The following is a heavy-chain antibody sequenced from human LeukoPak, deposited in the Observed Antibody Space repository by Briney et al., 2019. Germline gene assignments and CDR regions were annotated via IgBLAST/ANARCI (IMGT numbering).Heavy chain of an antibody. D-gene: IGHD3-3*01. Sequence: SETLSLTCAVYGGSFSGYYWSWIRQPPGKGLEWIGEINHSGSTNYNPSLKSRVTMSVDTSKNQFSLKLSSVTAADTAVYYCARTGLRFLEWLSRPGAFDIWGQGTLVTVSS. J-gene: IGHJ4*02. CDR3: ARTGLRFLEWLSRPGAFDI. CDR2: INHSGST. CDR1: GGSFSGYY. V-gene: IGHV4-34*01.